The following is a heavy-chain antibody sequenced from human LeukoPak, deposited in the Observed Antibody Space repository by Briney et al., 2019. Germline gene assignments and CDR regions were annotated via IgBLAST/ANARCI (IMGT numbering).Heavy chain of an antibody. V-gene: IGHV1-69*04. CDR1: GGTFSSYA. CDR3: ARADVDTVATDI. CDR2: IIPILGIA. J-gene: IGHJ3*02. Sequence: GSSVKVSCKASGGTFSSYAISWVRQAPGQGLEWMGRIIPILGIANYAQKFQGRVTITADKSTSTAYMELSSLRSEDTAVYYCARADVDTVATDIWGQGTMVTVSS. D-gene: IGHD5-12*01.